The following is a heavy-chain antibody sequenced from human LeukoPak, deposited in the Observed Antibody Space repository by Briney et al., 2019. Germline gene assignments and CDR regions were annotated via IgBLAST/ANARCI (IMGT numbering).Heavy chain of an antibody. Sequence: SETLSLTCTVSGGSISSYYWSWIRQPPGKGLEWIGYIYYSGSTNYNPSLKSRVTISVDTSKNQFSLKLSSVTAADTAVYYCASLGGLGYYYYYGMDVWGQGTTVTVSS. CDR2: IYYSGST. J-gene: IGHJ6*02. CDR3: ASLGGLGYYYYYGMDV. V-gene: IGHV4-59*01. CDR1: GGSISSYY. D-gene: IGHD3-16*01.